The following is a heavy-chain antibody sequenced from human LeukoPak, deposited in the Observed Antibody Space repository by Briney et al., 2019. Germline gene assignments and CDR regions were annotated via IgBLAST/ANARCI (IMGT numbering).Heavy chain of an antibody. Sequence: GASVKVSCKASGYSFTNYYMHWVRQAPGQGLEWMGIINPSGGSTSHAQKFQGRVTMTRDTSTSTVYMELSSLRSEDTAVYYCARADSGGDSSGYKWFDPWGQGTLVTVSS. V-gene: IGHV1-46*01. D-gene: IGHD3-22*01. CDR2: INPSGGST. J-gene: IGHJ5*02. CDR3: ARADSGGDSSGYKWFDP. CDR1: GYSFTNYY.